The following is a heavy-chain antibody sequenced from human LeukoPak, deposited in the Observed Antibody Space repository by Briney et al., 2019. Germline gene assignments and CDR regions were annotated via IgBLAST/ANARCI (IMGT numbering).Heavy chain of an antibody. V-gene: IGHV3-30*18. CDR3: AKDPMPVSLSIMGD. D-gene: IGHD2-2*01. J-gene: IGHJ4*02. CDR2: ISFDGSNK. Sequence: PGGSLRLSCAASGLTFSSYGMHWVRQAPDKGLEWVALISFDGSNKYYADSVKGRFTISRDNSKNTLYLQMNSLRAEDAAVYYYAKDPMPVSLSIMGDWGQGTLVTVSS. CDR1: GLTFSSYG.